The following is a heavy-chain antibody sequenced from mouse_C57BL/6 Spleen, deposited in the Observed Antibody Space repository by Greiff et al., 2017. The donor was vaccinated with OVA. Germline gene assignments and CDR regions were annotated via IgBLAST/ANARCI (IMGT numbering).Heavy chain of an antibody. CDR2: ISSGGDYI. CDR1: GFTFSSYA. V-gene: IGHV5-9-1*02. J-gene: IGHJ3*01. D-gene: IGHD1-1*01. CDR3: TREGYGSSYVAWFAY. Sequence: VQLKESGEGLVKPGGSLKLSCAASGFTFSSYAMSWVRQTPEKRLEWVAYISSGGDYIYYADTVKGRFTISRDNARNTLYLQMSSLKSEDTAMYYCTREGYGSSYVAWFAYWGQGTLVTVSA.